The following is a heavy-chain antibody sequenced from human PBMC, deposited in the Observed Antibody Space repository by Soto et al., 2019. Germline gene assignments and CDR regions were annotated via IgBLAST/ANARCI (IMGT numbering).Heavy chain of an antibody. D-gene: IGHD3-16*02. V-gene: IGHV1-46*01. Sequence: ASVKVSCKASGYTFTSYYMHWVRQAPGQGLEWMGIINPSGGSTSYAQKFQGRVTMTRDTSTSTVYMELSSLRSEDTAVYYCARDVPYDYVWGSYRYTWFDPWGQGTLVTVSS. CDR1: GYTFTSYY. J-gene: IGHJ5*02. CDR3: ARDVPYDYVWGSYRYTWFDP. CDR2: INPSGGST.